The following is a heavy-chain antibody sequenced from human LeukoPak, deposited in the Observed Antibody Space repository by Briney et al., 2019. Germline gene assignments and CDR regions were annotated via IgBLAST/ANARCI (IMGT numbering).Heavy chain of an antibody. J-gene: IGHJ4*02. D-gene: IGHD3-22*01. CDR1: GYSISSGYY. Sequence: SETLSLTCAVSGYSISSGYYWGWIRQPPGKGLEWIGSIYHSESTYYNPSLKSRVTISVDTSKNQFSLKLSSGTAADTAVYYCARLRTMIGVGYWGEGTLVTVSS. CDR2: IYHSEST. CDR3: ARLRTMIGVGY. V-gene: IGHV4-38-2*01.